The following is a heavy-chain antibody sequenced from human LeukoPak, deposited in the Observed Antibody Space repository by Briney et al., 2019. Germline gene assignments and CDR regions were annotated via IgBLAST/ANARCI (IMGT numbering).Heavy chain of an antibody. D-gene: IGHD3-22*01. CDR1: GFTFSTYS. V-gene: IGHV3-23*01. CDR3: VTGLEDRHDSSGYYSNWFDP. Sequence: TGGSLRLSCAASGFTFSTYSMGWVRQAPGKGLEWVSGISANGGRTYYADSVKGRFTISRDNSKNTLYVHMISLRAEDTAIYYCVTGLEDRHDSSGYYSNWFDPWGQGTLVTVSS. CDR2: ISANGGRT. J-gene: IGHJ5*02.